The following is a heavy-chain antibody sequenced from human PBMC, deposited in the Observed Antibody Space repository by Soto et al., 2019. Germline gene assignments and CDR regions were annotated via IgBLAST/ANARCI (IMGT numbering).Heavy chain of an antibody. J-gene: IGHJ6*02. V-gene: IGHV5-51*01. CDR1: GYTFTDYW. Sequence: CKGSGYTFTDYWTGWVRPLPGQGLEWMGILYPGHSDTRYSPPLEGQVTITADRSASTASLQWNTLQASAAAVYYWAGNSTPRCDFWSGWNYHGMDVWGQGSTVTASS. D-gene: IGHD3-3*01. CDR2: LYPGHSDT. CDR3: AGNSTPRCDFWSGWNYHGMDV.